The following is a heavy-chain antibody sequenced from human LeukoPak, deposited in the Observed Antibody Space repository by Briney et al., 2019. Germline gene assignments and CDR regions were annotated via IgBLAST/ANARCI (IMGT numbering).Heavy chain of an antibody. J-gene: IGHJ3*02. CDR1: GYTFTSYD. V-gene: IGHV1-18*01. CDR2: ISAYNGNT. D-gene: IGHD3-22*01. CDR3: ARDRRITMIPNAFDI. Sequence: ASVKVSCKASGYTFTSYDISWVRQAPGQGLEWMGWISAYNGNTNYAQKLQGRVTMTTDTSTSTAYMELRSLRSDDTAVYYCARDRRITMIPNAFDIWGQGTMVTVSS.